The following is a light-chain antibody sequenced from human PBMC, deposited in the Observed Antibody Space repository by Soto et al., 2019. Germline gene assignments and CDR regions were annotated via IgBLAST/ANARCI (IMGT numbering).Light chain of an antibody. J-gene: IGLJ1*01. V-gene: IGLV3-25*02. CDR2: KNS. CDR3: QSVDSSGAFHV. Sequence: SYKLTQPPSVSVSPGQTARITCSGDAMPEQYGYWYQQKPGQAPRLVIYKNSERPSGIPERFSGSSSGTTVTLTISGVQAEDEADYYCQSVDSSGAFHVFGTGTKLTVL. CDR1: AMPEQY.